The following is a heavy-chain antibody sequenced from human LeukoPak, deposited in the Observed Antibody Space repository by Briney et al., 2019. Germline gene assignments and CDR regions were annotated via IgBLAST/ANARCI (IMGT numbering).Heavy chain of an antibody. V-gene: IGHV1-2*02. J-gene: IGHJ5*02. CDR2: INPNSGGT. CDR1: GYTFTGYY. Sequence: GASVKVSCKASGYTFTGYYMHWVRQAPGQGLEWMGWINPNSGGTNYAQKFQGRVTMTRDTSISTAYMELSRLRSDDTAVYYCARGRWGYSSSWFFDPWGQGTLVTVSS. D-gene: IGHD6-13*01. CDR3: ARGRWGYSSSWFFDP.